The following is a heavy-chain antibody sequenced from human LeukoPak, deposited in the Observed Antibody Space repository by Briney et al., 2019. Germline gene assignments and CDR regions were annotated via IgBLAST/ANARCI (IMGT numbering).Heavy chain of an antibody. D-gene: IGHD3-10*01. V-gene: IGHV1-18*04. CDR3: VGSPLGSHYPYYFDY. CDR1: GYTFTNYA. Sequence: ASLKVSCKASGYTFTNYAISWVRQAPGQGLEWMGWISVYNGNTHYAQKFQGRVTMTTDTSTSTAYMEVRSLRPDDTAVYYCVGSPLGSHYPYYFDYWGQGTLATVSS. J-gene: IGHJ4*02. CDR2: ISVYNGNT.